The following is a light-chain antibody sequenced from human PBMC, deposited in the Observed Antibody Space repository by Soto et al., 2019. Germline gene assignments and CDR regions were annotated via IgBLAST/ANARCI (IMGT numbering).Light chain of an antibody. CDR1: QSINYW. J-gene: IGKJ1*01. CDR2: DAS. CDR3: QQYNSYSGT. Sequence: DIQMTQSPSTLSASVGDRVTITCRASQSINYWLAWYQQKPGKAPKLLIYDASSLDSGVPSRFSGSGSGTEFTLTISSLQPDDFATYYCQQYNSYSGTFGQGTKAEIK. V-gene: IGKV1-5*01.